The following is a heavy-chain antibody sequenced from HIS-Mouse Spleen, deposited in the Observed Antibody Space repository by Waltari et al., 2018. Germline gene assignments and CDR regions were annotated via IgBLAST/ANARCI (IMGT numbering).Heavy chain of an antibody. J-gene: IGHJ4*02. V-gene: IGHV3-7*01. CDR3: AREGDSGSYFDY. CDR2: IKQDGSEK. Sequence: EVQLVESGGGLVQPGGSLRLSCAASGFTCSSYWLIWGRQAPGKGLEWVANIKQDGSEKYYVDSVKGRFTISRDNAKNSLYLQMNSLRAEDTAVYYCAREGDSGSYFDYWGQGTLVTVSS. CDR1: GFTCSSYW. D-gene: IGHD1-26*01.